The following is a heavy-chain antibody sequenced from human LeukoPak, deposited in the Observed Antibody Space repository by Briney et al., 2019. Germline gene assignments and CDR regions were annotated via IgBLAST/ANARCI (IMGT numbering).Heavy chain of an antibody. CDR1: GGSISSSSYY. CDR2: IYYSGST. Sequence: SETLSLTCTVSGGSISSSSYYWGWIRQPPGKGLEWIGSIYYSGSTYYNPSLKSRVTISVDTSKNQFSLRLSSVTAADTAVYYCARHGLSGWGSNFDYWGQGTLVTVSA. V-gene: IGHV4-39*01. D-gene: IGHD7-27*01. J-gene: IGHJ4*02. CDR3: ARHGLSGWGSNFDY.